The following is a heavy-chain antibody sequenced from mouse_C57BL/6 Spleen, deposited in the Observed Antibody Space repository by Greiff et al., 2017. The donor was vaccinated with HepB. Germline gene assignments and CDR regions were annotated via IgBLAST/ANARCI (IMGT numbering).Heavy chain of an antibody. J-gene: IGHJ4*01. CDR3: ARSYGSRGAMDY. D-gene: IGHD1-1*01. CDR1: GYTFTDYY. V-gene: IGHV1-76*01. Sequence: QVQLKESGAELVRPGASVKLSCKASGYTFTDYYINWVKQRPGQGLEWIARLYPGSGNTYYNEKFKGKATLTAEKSSSTAYMQLSSLTSEDSAVYFCARSYGSRGAMDYWGQGTSVTVSS. CDR2: LYPGSGNT.